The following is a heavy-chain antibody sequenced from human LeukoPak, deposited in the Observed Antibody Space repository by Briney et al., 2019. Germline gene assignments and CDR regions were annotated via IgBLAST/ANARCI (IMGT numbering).Heavy chain of an antibody. V-gene: IGHV3-30*18. CDR2: ISYDGSNK. CDR1: GFTFSSYG. D-gene: IGHD1-26*01. Sequence: HPGGSLRLSCAASGFTFSSYGMHWVRQAPGKGLEWVAVISYDGSNKYYADSVKGRFTISRDNSKNTLYLQMNSLRAEDTAVYYCAKCRYGGSYFSPLDYWGQGTLVTVSS. CDR3: AKCRYGGSYFSPLDY. J-gene: IGHJ4*02.